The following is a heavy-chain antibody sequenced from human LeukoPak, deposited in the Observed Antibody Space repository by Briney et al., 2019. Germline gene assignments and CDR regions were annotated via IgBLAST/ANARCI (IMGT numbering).Heavy chain of an antibody. J-gene: IGHJ3*02. CDR1: GFTFSSYS. Sequence: GGSLRLSCAASGFTFSSYSMNWVRQAPGKGLEWVSSISSSSSYIYYADSVKGRFTIPRDNAKNSLYLQMNSLRAEDTAVYYCARLSPDDAFDIWGQGTMVTVSS. CDR3: ARLSPDDAFDI. CDR2: ISSSSSYI. V-gene: IGHV3-21*01.